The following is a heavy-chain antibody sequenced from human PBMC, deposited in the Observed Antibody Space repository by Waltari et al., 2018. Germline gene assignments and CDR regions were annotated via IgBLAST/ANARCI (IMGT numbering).Heavy chain of an antibody. Sequence: QVQLVQSGAEVKKPGASVKVSCKASGYTFTGYYMHWVRRAPGQGLEWMGWINPNSGGTNYAQKLQGRVTMTRDTSISTAYMELSRLRSDDTAVYYCARGQVWYTDSFDYWGQGTLVTVSS. CDR1: GYTFTGYY. CDR3: ARGQVWYTDSFDY. J-gene: IGHJ4*02. V-gene: IGHV1-2*02. D-gene: IGHD1-1*01. CDR2: INPNSGGT.